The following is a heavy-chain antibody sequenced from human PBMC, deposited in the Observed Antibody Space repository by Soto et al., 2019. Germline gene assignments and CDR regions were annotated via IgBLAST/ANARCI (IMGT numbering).Heavy chain of an antibody. J-gene: IGHJ6*03. Sequence: ASVKVSCKASGYTFTSYDINWVRQATGQGLEWMGWMNPNSGNTGYAQKFQGRVTMTRNTSISTAYMELSSLRSEDTAVYYCARGLGYSXSWYERYYYYYMDVWGKGTTVTVSS. CDR1: GYTFTSYD. CDR2: MNPNSGNT. D-gene: IGHD6-13*01. CDR3: ARGLGYSXSWYERYYYYYMDV. V-gene: IGHV1-8*01.